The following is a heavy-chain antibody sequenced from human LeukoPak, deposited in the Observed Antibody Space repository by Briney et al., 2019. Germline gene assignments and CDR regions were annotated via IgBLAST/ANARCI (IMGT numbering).Heavy chain of an antibody. CDR2: IYHSGST. CDR1: GYSISSGYY. V-gene: IGHV4-38-2*02. Sequence: SETLSLTRTVSGYSISSGYYCAWVRQPPGKGRDWIGSIYHSGSTYYNPSLKTRVTRSVDTSKNQFSLKLSSVTAADTAVYYCARVPAAGYYFYYWGQRTLVTVSS. D-gene: IGHD2-2*01. CDR3: ARVPAAGYYFYY. J-gene: IGHJ4*02.